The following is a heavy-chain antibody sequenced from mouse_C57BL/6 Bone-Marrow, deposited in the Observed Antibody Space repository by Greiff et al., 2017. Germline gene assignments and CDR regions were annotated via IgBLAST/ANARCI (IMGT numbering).Heavy chain of an antibody. V-gene: IGHV14-4*01. CDR2: IDPENGDT. Sequence: VQLQQPGAELVRPGASVKLSCTASGFNIKDDYMHWVKQRPEQGLEWIGWIDPENGDTEYASKFQGKATITADTSSNTAYLQLSSLTSEDTAVYYCTTWSITTVVAPFDYWGQGTTLTVSS. CDR3: TTWSITTVVAPFDY. D-gene: IGHD1-1*01. CDR1: GFNIKDDY. J-gene: IGHJ2*01.